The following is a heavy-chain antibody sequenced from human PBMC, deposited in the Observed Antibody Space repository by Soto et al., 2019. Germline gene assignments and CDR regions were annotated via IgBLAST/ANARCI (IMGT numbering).Heavy chain of an antibody. Sequence: ASVKVSCKASGYTFTGYYMHWVRQAPGQGLEWMGWINPNSGGTNYAQKFQGWVTMTRDTSISTAYMEPSRLRSDDTAVYYCARGQAAVEYYDILTGYLLRGNWFDPWGQGTLVTVSS. J-gene: IGHJ5*02. CDR1: GYTFTGYY. CDR2: INPNSGGT. D-gene: IGHD3-9*01. CDR3: ARGQAAVEYYDILTGYLLRGNWFDP. V-gene: IGHV1-2*04.